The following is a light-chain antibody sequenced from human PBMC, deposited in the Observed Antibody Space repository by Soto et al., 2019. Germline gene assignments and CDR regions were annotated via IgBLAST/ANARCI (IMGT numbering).Light chain of an antibody. CDR2: SNN. V-gene: IGLV1-44*01. J-gene: IGLJ1*01. Sequence: QSVLTQPPSASGTPGQRGIISCSGSSSNIGSNTVNWYQQLPGTAPELLIYSNNQRPSGVPDRFSGSKSGTSASLAISGLQSEDEADYYCAAWDDSLNGYVFGTGTKLTVL. CDR3: AAWDDSLNGYV. CDR1: SSNIGSNT.